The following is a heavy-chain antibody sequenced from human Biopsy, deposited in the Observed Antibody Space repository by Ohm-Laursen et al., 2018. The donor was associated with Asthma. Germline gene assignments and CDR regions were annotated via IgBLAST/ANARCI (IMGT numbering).Heavy chain of an antibody. V-gene: IGHV4-4*02. J-gene: IGHJ2*01. CDR2: IYYSGST. Sequence: SDTLSLTWAVSGDSISSNSWWTWVRQSPGRGLEWIGEIYYSGSTNYHPSLKGRVTISVAKSKNQFSLRLTSATAADTAVYYCARAIGTGDWYFDVWGRGTLVTVSS. CDR1: GDSISSNSW. D-gene: IGHD1-1*01. CDR3: ARAIGTGDWYFDV.